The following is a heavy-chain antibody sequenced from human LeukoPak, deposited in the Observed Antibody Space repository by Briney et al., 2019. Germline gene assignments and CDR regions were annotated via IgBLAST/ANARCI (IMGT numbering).Heavy chain of an antibody. CDR1: GITFSSYG. CDR3: ALAGATPYFDY. D-gene: IGHD1-26*01. Sequence: GRSLRLSCAASGITFSSYGMHCVRQAPGKGLERVAVISYDGSNKYYAGSVKGRFTISRDNSKNTLYLQMNSLRAEDTAVYYCALAGATPYFDYWGQGTLVTVSS. CDR2: ISYDGSNK. V-gene: IGHV3-30*03. J-gene: IGHJ4*02.